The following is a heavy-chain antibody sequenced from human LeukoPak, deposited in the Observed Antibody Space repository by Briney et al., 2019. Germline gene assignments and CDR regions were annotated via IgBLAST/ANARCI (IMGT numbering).Heavy chain of an antibody. Sequence: GGSLRLSCAASGFTFSSYSMNWVRQAPGKGLEWVSSISSSSSYIYYADSVKGRFIISRDNAKNSLYLQMNSLRAEDTAVYYCARDSSWHVPVPENPVAFDYWGQGTLVTVSS. CDR3: ARDSSWHVPVPENPVAFDY. D-gene: IGHD6-13*01. V-gene: IGHV3-21*01. CDR2: ISSSSSYI. CDR1: GFTFSSYS. J-gene: IGHJ4*02.